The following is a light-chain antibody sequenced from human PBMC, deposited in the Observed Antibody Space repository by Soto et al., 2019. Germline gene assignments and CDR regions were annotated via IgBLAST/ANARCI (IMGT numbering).Light chain of an antibody. J-gene: IGLJ2*01. Sequence: QSALTQPASVSGSPGQSITISCTGSDSDIGSYNFVSWFQQHSGQVPKLIIYEVTNRPSGVSDRFSGSKSGRTASLTISGIQAGDEADYYCSSYSSGRTLVLFGGGTKLTVL. CDR2: EVT. CDR1: DSDIGSYNF. CDR3: SSYSSGRTLVL. V-gene: IGLV2-14*01.